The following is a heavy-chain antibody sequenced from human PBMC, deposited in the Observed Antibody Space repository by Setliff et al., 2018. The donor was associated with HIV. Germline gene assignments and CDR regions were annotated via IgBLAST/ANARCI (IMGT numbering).Heavy chain of an antibody. CDR2: VNPTGRP. Sequence: PSETLSLTCTVSGEPFNGFYWTWIRQPPGKGLEWIGDVNPTGRPNYSPSLKSRVTMSLDTSKNQFSLNLKSVTAADTALNYCATTGQGRAYFDFWGQGSLVTVSS. CDR3: ATTGQGRAYFDF. CDR1: GEPFNGFY. J-gene: IGHJ4*02. V-gene: IGHV4-34*01. D-gene: IGHD2-21*01.